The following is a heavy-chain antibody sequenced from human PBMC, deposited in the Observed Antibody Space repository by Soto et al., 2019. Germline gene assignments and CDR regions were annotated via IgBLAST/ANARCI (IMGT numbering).Heavy chain of an antibody. CDR3: ARSQGSSTSLEIYYYYYYGMDV. CDR1: GGTFSSYA. V-gene: IGHV1-69*01. CDR2: IIPISGTA. D-gene: IGHD2-2*01. Sequence: QVQLVQSGAGVKKPVSSVEVSCNASGGTFSSYAISWVRQAPGQGLEWRGGIIPISGTANYAQKFQGRVTITADESTSTAYIELSSLRSEDTAVYYCARSQGSSTSLEIYYYYYYGMDVWGQGTTVTVSS. J-gene: IGHJ6*02.